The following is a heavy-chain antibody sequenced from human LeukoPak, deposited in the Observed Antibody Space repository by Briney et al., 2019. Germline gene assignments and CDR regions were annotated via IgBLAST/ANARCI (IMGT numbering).Heavy chain of an antibody. J-gene: IGHJ4*02. D-gene: IGHD6-19*01. CDR1: GDSVSSKNGA. CDR2: TYYRSKWYN. Sequence: SQTLSLTCVVSGDSVSSKNGAWNWIRRSPSRGLEWLGRTYYRSKWYNDYAESMEGRMTISQDTSKNQYSLHLNSVTPDDTAVYYCARDFGTTGWHTFDYWGQGTLVTVSS. V-gene: IGHV6-1*01. CDR3: ARDFGTTGWHTFDY.